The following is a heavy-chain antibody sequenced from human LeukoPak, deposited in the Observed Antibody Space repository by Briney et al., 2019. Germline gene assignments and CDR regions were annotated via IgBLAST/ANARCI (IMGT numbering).Heavy chain of an antibody. Sequence: SETLSLTCTVSGGSISSSSYYWGWIRQPPGKGLEWIGSIYYSGSTYYNPSLKSRVTISVDTSKNQFSLKLSSATAADTAVYYCARSLVPAAPGHNWFDPWGQGTLVTVSS. V-gene: IGHV4-39*07. CDR1: GGSISSSSYY. D-gene: IGHD2-2*01. CDR2: IYYSGST. J-gene: IGHJ5*02. CDR3: ARSLVPAAPGHNWFDP.